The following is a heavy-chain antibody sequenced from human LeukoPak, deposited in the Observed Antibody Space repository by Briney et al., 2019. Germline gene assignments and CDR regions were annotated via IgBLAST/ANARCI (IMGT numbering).Heavy chain of an antibody. CDR2: MSSSSSYI. J-gene: IGHJ6*03. D-gene: IGHD1-26*01. CDR3: ARKDAKWERYYYYYYMDV. CDR1: GFTFSSYS. V-gene: IGHV3-21*01. Sequence: GGSLRLSCAASGFTFSSYSMNWVRQARGKGLEWVSSMSSSSSYIYYADSVKGRFTISRDNAKNSLYLQMNSLRAEDTAVYYCARKDAKWERYYYYYYMDVWGEGTTVTVSS.